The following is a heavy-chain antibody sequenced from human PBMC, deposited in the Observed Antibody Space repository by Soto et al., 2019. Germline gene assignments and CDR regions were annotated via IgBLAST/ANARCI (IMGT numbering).Heavy chain of an antibody. J-gene: IGHJ4*02. D-gene: IGHD3-22*01. CDR2: IYYSGST. Sequence: SETLSLTCTVSGGSISSSSYYWGWIRQPPGKGLEWIGSIYYSGSTYYNPSLKSRVTISVDTSKNQFSLKLSSVTAADTAVYYCARLRASSSYYYDSSGYGDYFDYWGQGTLVTVSS. V-gene: IGHV4-39*01. CDR1: GGSISSSSYY. CDR3: ARLRASSSYYYDSSGYGDYFDY.